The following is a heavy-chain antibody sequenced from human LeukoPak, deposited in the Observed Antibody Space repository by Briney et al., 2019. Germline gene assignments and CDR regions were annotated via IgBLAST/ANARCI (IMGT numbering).Heavy chain of an antibody. CDR2: IYYSGST. CDR3: ARDGASGSYYRY. Sequence: PSQTLSLTCTVSGGSISSGGYYWSWIRQHPGKGLERIGYIYYSGSTYYNPSLKSRVTISVDTSKNQFSLKLSSVTAADTAVYYCARDGASGSYYRYWGQGTLVTVSS. CDR1: GGSISSGGYY. J-gene: IGHJ4*02. V-gene: IGHV4-31*03. D-gene: IGHD1-26*01.